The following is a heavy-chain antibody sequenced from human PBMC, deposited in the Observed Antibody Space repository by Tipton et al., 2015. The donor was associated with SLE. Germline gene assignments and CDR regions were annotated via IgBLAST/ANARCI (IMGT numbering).Heavy chain of an antibody. V-gene: IGHV4-61*02. J-gene: IGHJ6*03. CDR1: GGSISSSSHY. CDR2: IYTRGST. D-gene: IGHD6-13*01. Sequence: TLSLTCTVSGGSISSSSHYWGWIRQPPGKGLEWIGRIYTRGSTNYNPSLMSRVAISLDTSKNQFSLKLSSVTAADTAVYYCAREAGLSSRSYYHGYMDVWGKGTTVTISS. CDR3: AREAGLSSRSYYHGYMDV.